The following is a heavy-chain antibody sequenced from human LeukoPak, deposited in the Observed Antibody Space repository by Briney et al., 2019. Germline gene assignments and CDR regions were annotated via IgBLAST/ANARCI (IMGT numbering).Heavy chain of an antibody. D-gene: IGHD5-12*01. CDR1: GGTFSSYT. J-gene: IGHJ4*02. CDR2: IIPILGIA. Sequence: SVKVSCKASGGTFSSYTISWVRQAPGQGLEWMGRIIPILGIANYAQKFQGRVTITADKSTSTAYMELSSLRSEDTAVYYCARDTPNSGYDYFDYWGREPWSPSPQ. CDR3: ARDTPNSGYDYFDY. V-gene: IGHV1-69*04.